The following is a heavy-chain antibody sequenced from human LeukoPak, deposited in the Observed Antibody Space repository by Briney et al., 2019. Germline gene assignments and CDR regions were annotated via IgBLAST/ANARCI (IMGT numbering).Heavy chain of an antibody. Sequence: SETLSLTCAVSGYSISSGYYWGWIRQPPGKGLEWIGSIYHSGSTYYNPSLKSRVTISVDTSKNQFSLKLSSVTAADTAVYYCSIGVPLDPWGQGTLVTVSS. D-gene: IGHD2-8*01. CDR3: SIGVPLDP. J-gene: IGHJ5*02. CDR1: GYSISSGYY. CDR2: IYHSGST. V-gene: IGHV4-38-2*01.